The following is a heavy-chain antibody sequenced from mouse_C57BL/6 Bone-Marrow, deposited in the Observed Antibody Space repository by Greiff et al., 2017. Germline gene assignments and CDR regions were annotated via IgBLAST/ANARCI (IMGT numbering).Heavy chain of an antibody. CDR1: GFTFSDFY. D-gene: IGHD1-1*01. J-gene: IGHJ4*01. Sequence: EVMLVESGGGLVQSGRSLRLSCATSGFTFSDFYMEWVRQAPGKGLEWIAASRNKANDYTTEYSASVKGRFIVSRDTSQSILYLQMNALRAEDTAIYYCARDASSSYNYAMDYWGQGTSVTVSS. V-gene: IGHV7-1*01. CDR2: SRNKANDYTT. CDR3: ARDASSSYNYAMDY.